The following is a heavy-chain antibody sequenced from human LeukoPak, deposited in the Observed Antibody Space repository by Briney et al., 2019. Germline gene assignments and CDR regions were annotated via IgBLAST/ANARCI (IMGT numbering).Heavy chain of an antibody. CDR2: INPNSGGT. J-gene: IGHJ6*02. CDR3: ARVSGSGYYYGMDV. CDR1: GYTFTGYY. V-gene: IGHV1-2*04. Sequence: ASVKVSCTASGYTFTGYYMHWVRQAPGQGLEWMGWINPNSGGTNYAQKFQGWVTMTRDTSISTAYMELSRLRSDDTAVYYCARVSGSGYYYGMDVWGQGTTVTVSS. D-gene: IGHD3-10*01.